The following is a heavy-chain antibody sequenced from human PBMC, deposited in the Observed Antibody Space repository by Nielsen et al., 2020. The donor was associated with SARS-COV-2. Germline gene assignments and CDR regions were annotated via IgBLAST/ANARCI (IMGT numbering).Heavy chain of an antibody. Sequence: SETLSLTCTVSGGSISSGGYYWSWIRQHPGKGLEWIGYIYYSGSTYYNPSLKSRVTISVDTSKNQFSLKLSSVTAADTAVYYCARGLLEYYYYMDVWGEGTTVTVSS. J-gene: IGHJ6*03. CDR3: ARGLLEYYYYMDV. CDR1: GGSISSGGYY. V-gene: IGHV4-31*03. CDR2: IYYSGST. D-gene: IGHD1-1*01.